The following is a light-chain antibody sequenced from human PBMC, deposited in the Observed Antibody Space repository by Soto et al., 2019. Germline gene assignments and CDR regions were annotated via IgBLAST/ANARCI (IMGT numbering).Light chain of an antibody. V-gene: IGKV1-5*03. CDR2: KAS. CDR3: QQYNTDWR. J-gene: IGKJ1*01. CDR1: QSISSW. Sequence: DIQMTQPPSTLSASVGDRVTITCRASQSISSWLAWYQQKPGQAPKLLNYKASILESGVPSRFSSSRSGTEVTLTISSLQPDDFATYFCQQYNTDWRCDQGTKVEIK.